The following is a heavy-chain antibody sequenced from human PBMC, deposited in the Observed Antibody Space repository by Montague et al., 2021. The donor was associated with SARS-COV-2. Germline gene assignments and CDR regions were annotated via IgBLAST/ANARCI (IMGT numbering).Heavy chain of an antibody. Sequence: SETLSLTCTVTGDSVISDKYYWSWIRQPPGKGLEWIGFMYDSGRTSYNPSLHSRVTITIDTSKNQFSLNLMSVTPADTAVYYCVKGSGYPWGQGTLVTVSS. D-gene: IGHD3-22*01. CDR3: VKGSGYP. CDR1: GDSVISDKYY. V-gene: IGHV4-61*01. CDR2: MYDSGRT. J-gene: IGHJ5*02.